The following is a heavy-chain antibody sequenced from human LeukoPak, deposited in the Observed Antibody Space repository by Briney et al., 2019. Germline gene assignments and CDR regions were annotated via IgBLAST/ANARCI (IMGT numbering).Heavy chain of an antibody. CDR3: ARHVSSDLRIVVVTSDWYFDF. V-gene: IGHV4-39*01. CDR1: GGSISSSRFY. J-gene: IGHJ2*01. D-gene: IGHD2-21*02. CDR2: IHYSGST. Sequence: SGTLSLTCIVSGGSISSSRFYWGWIRQPPGKGLEWIGTIHYSGSTYYNPSLKSRVTISADTSKNQFPLNLSSVTAADTGVYYCARHVSSDLRIVVVTSDWYFDFWGRGTLVTVSS.